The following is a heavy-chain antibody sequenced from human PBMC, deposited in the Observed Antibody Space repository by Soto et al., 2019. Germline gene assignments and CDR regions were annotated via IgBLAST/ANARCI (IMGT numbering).Heavy chain of an antibody. V-gene: IGHV4-31*03. D-gene: IGHD1-26*01. CDR1: GGSISRGGYY. CDR2: IYYRGST. Sequence: QVQLQESGPGLVKPSQTLSLTCTVSGGSISRGGYYWSWIRQHPGKGLEWIGYIYYRGSTYYNPTIKSRVTISVDTSKTQSTLKLSSVTAADTAVYYCARVGGIVGATAADYWGQGALVTVSS. J-gene: IGHJ4*02. CDR3: ARVGGIVGATAADY.